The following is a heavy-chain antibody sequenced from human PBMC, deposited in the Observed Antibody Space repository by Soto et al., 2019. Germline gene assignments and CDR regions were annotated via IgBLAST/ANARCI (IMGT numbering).Heavy chain of an antibody. CDR3: ASSPPAMVAPNI. Sequence: PSETLSITCTVSGGSVSSYSWTWVRQPPGKGLEWIGYVYYSGSTHYNPSLRSRVTISLDTSKNQFSLKLTSVTAADTAMYFCASSPPAMVAPNIWGQGTLVTVSS. D-gene: IGHD5-18*01. J-gene: IGHJ4*02. CDR2: VYYSGST. CDR1: GGSVSSYS. V-gene: IGHV4-59*02.